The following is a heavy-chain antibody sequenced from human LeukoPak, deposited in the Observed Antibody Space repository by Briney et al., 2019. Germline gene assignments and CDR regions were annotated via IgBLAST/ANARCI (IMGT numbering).Heavy chain of an antibody. Sequence: ASVKVSCKASGYTFTSYDINWVRQATGQGLEWMGWMNPNSGNIGYAQKFQGRVTMTRNTSISTAYMELSSLRSEDAAVYYCARVSRRGYYFDYWGQGTLVTVSS. V-gene: IGHV1-8*01. CDR1: GYTFTSYD. CDR2: MNPNSGNI. J-gene: IGHJ4*02. CDR3: ARVSRRGYYFDY. D-gene: IGHD2/OR15-2a*01.